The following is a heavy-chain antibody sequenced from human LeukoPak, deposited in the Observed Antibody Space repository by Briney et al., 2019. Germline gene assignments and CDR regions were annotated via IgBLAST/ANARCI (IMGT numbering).Heavy chain of an antibody. CDR2: IYYSGST. CDR1: GGSISSSSYY. D-gene: IGHD3-16*01. Sequence: PSETLSLTCTVSGGSISSSSYYWGWIRQPPGKGLEWIGSIYYSGSTYYNPSLKSRVTISVDTSNNQFSLKLSSVTAADTAVYYCARGWGYYYYMDVWGKGTTVTVSS. V-gene: IGHV4-39*07. CDR3: ARGWGYYYYMDV. J-gene: IGHJ6*03.